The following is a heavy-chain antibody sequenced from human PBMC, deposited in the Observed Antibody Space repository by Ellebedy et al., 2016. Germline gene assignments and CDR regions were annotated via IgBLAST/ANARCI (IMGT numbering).Heavy chain of an antibody. CDR1: GFTFSSYA. CDR2: ISGSGGNT. V-gene: IGHV3-23*01. J-gene: IGHJ4*02. CDR3: AREGYTEMATLNLDY. D-gene: IGHD5-24*01. Sequence: GESLKISCAASGFTFSSYAMSWVRQAPGKGLEWVSTISGSGGNTYYADSVKGRVTISRDKSKNTLYLQMSSLRAEDTAVYYCAREGYTEMATLNLDYWGQGTLVTVSS.